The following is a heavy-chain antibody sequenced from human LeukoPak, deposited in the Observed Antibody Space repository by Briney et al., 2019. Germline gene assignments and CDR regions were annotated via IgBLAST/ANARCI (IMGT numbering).Heavy chain of an antibody. Sequence: PGGSLRLSCAASGFTFSSYGMHWVRQTPGKGLEWVAVIWYDGINRYHADSVKGRLTISRDNSKSTLYLQMNSLRAEDTAVYYCAKDRHPGDSSGYYAYYFDYWGQGTLVTVSS. V-gene: IGHV3-33*06. J-gene: IGHJ4*02. CDR2: IWYDGINR. D-gene: IGHD3-22*01. CDR1: GFTFSSYG. CDR3: AKDRHPGDSSGYYAYYFDY.